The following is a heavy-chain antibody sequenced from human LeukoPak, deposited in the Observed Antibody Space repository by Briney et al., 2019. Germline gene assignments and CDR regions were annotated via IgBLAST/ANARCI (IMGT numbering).Heavy chain of an antibody. D-gene: IGHD4-17*01. J-gene: IGHJ4*02. CDR2: IYRGGST. Sequence: PGGSLRLSCAASGFNVSRNYMSWVRQAPGKGLEWVSLIYRGGSTYYADSVKGRFTISRDNSKNTLSLQMNSLRAEDTAVYYCVRADRDGDPDYFDYWGQGTLVTVAS. CDR3: VRADRDGDPDYFDY. CDR1: GFNVSRNY. V-gene: IGHV3-53*01.